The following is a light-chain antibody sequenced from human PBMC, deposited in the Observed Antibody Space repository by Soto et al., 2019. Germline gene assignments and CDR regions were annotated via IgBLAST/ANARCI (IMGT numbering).Light chain of an antibody. J-gene: IGKJ2*03. CDR1: QSISSY. Sequence: DIQMTQSPSSLSASVGDRVTITCRASQSISSYLNWYQQKPGTAPKLLIYAASSLQSGVPSRFSGSGSGTDFTLTISSLQPEDFATYHCQQSYSTPYSFGQGTKLEIQ. CDR2: AAS. CDR3: QQSYSTPYS. V-gene: IGKV1-39*01.